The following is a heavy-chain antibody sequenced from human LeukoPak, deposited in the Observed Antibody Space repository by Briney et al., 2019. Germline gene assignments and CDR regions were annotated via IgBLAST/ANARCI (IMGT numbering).Heavy chain of an antibody. J-gene: IGHJ4*02. D-gene: IGHD4-17*01. Sequence: ASVKVSCKASGYTITGYYMHWVRQAPGQGLEWMGWINPNSGGTNYAQKFQGWVTMTRDTSISTAYMELSRLRSDDTAVYYCARDYGDYKFDYWGQGTLVTVSS. V-gene: IGHV1-2*04. CDR1: GYTITGYY. CDR2: INPNSGGT. CDR3: ARDYGDYKFDY.